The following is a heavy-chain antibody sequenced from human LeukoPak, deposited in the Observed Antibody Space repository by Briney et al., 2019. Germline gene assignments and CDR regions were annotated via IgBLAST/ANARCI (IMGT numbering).Heavy chain of an antibody. CDR1: GFTFSSYG. CDR3: AKSHLPNSYSGTYYCDY. Sequence: GGSLRLSCAASGFTFSSYGMHWVRQAPAKGLEWLAYIRYDETKTFYGDSVKGRFTISRDNSKNTLYLQMNSLRAEDTAVYYCAKSHLPNSYSGTYYCDYWGQGTQVTVSS. V-gene: IGHV3-30*02. CDR2: IRYDETKT. J-gene: IGHJ4*02. D-gene: IGHD1-26*01.